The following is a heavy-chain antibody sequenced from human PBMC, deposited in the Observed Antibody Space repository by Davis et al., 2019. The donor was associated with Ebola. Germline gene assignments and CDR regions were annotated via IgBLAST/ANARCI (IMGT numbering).Heavy chain of an antibody. V-gene: IGHV2-5*02. Sequence: PGPTLVKPTQTLTLTCTFSGFSLSTSGVGVGWIRQPPGKALEWLTLIYWDDDKRYSPSLKSRLTITKDTSKNQVVLTMTNMDPVDTATYYCAHRSSGSYNLDYWGQGTLVTVSS. D-gene: IGHD1-26*01. CDR1: GFSLSTSGVG. CDR3: AHRSSGSYNLDY. J-gene: IGHJ4*02. CDR2: IYWDDDK.